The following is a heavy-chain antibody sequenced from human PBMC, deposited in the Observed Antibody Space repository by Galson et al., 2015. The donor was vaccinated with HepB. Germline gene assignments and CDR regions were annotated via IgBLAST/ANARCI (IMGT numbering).Heavy chain of an antibody. D-gene: IGHD3-22*01. J-gene: IGHJ4*02. CDR2: INTANGNT. CDR1: GYTFTNYA. CDR3: GRYYYDSNGLDY. V-gene: IGHV1-3*04. Sequence: SVKVSCKASGYTFTNYAMHWVRQAPGQRLEWMGWINTANGNTYYSERLQGRVTITRDTSASTAYMEVSSLRSEDTAVYYCGRYYYDSNGLDYWGRGTLVTVTS.